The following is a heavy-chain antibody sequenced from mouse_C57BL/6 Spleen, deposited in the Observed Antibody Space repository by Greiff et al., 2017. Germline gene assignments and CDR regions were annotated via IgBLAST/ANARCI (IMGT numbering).Heavy chain of an antibody. CDR2: IDPNSGGT. CDR1: GYTFTSYW. J-gene: IGHJ4*01. V-gene: IGHV1-72*01. CDR3: ARLDYYGSYYYAMDY. D-gene: IGHD1-1*01. Sequence: QVQLKQPGAELVKPGASVKLSCKASGYTFTSYWMHWVKQRPGRGLEWIGRIDPNSGGTKYNEKFKSKATLTVDKPSSTAYMQLSSLTSEDSAVYYCARLDYYGSYYYAMDYWGQGTSVTVSS.